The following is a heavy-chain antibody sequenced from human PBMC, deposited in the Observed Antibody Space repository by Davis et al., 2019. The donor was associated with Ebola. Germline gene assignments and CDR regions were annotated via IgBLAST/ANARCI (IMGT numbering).Heavy chain of an antibody. V-gene: IGHV4-61*01. CDR3: ARDELRYYYGSGVYYYYGMDV. D-gene: IGHD3-10*01. Sequence: MPSETLSLTCTVSGGSINIGSYYWSWIRQPPGKGLEWIGYIYYSGSTNYNPSLKSRVTISVDTSKNQFSLKLSSVTAADTAVYYCARDELRYYYGSGVYYYYGMDVWGQGTTVTVTS. CDR1: GGSINIGSYY. CDR2: IYYSGST. J-gene: IGHJ6*02.